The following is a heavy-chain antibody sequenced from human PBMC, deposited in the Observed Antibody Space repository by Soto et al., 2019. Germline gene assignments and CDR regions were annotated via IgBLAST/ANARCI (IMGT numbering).Heavy chain of an antibody. D-gene: IGHD5-12*01. CDR1: KFSISEYW. CDR3: EKFLHSGYDSEY. CDR2: IQSDGCCA. J-gene: IGHJ4*02. Sequence: EVHLVESGGGAVQPGGSLRLSCAASKFSISEYWMHWVRLAPGTGLEWVSRIQSDGCCASYADSVKGRFTISRDNAKNTLYLQMNSLRAEDTAVYFCEKFLHSGYDSEYWGQGNLVTVSS. V-gene: IGHV3-74*01.